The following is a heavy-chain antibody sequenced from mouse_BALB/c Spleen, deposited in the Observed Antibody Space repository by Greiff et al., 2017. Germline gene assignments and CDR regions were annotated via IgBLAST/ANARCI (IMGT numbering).Heavy chain of an antibody. D-gene: IGHD2-3*01. CDR3: ARGWGNYLDY. CDR1: GFSLTSYG. CDR2: IWSGGST. Sequence: QVQLKESGPGLVQPSQSLSITCTVSGFSLTSYGVHWVRQSPGKGLEWLGVIWSGGSTDYHATFISTLSISKDNSKSQVFFKMNSLQANDTAIYYCARGWGNYLDYWGQGTTLTVSS. J-gene: IGHJ2*01. V-gene: IGHV2-2*02.